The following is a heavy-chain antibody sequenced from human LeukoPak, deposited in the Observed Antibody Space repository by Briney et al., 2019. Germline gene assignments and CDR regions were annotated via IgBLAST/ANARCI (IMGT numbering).Heavy chain of an antibody. CDR1: GFTFSSYA. V-gene: IGHV3-21*01. D-gene: IGHD3-10*01. CDR2: ITTSSSFK. CDR3: ARAGLVWFGELRYFDY. J-gene: IGHJ4*02. Sequence: GGSLRLSCAASGFTFSSYAMSWVRLAPGKGLEWVSSITTSSSFKYYADSVKGRFTISRDNAKNSLYLQMNSLRAEDTAVYYCARAGLVWFGELRYFDYWGQGTLVTVSS.